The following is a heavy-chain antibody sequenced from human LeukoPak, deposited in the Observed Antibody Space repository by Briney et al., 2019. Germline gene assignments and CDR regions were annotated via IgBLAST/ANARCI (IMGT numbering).Heavy chain of an antibody. Sequence: PGGSLRLSCAASGFTFSSYAMSWVRQAPGKGLEWVSAISGSGGSTHYADSVKGRFTISRDNSKNTLYLQMNSLRAEDTAVYYCAKDALPTYYYDSSGYYYFDYWGQGTRVTVSS. CDR1: GFTFSSYA. V-gene: IGHV3-23*01. J-gene: IGHJ4*02. D-gene: IGHD3-22*01. CDR3: AKDALPTYYYDSSGYYYFDY. CDR2: ISGSGGST.